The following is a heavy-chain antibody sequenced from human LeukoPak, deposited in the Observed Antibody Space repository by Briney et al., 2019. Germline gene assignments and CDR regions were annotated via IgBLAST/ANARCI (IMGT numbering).Heavy chain of an antibody. D-gene: IGHD1-26*01. CDR3: ARERTGSVDY. J-gene: IGHJ4*02. Sequence: ASVKVSCKASGYAFTDYYIHWVRQAPGQGLEWMGWITPSSGGTNYAQKFQGRVTLTRDTSISTAYMDLSRLTSDDTAVYYCARERTGSVDYWGQGTLVTVSS. V-gene: IGHV1-2*02. CDR1: GYAFTDYY. CDR2: ITPSSGGT.